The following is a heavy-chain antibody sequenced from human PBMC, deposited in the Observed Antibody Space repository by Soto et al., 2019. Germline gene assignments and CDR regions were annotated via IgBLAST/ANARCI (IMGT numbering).Heavy chain of an antibody. CDR2: IRFGRDT. D-gene: IGHD1-26*01. J-gene: IGHJ3*02. Sequence: QLQESGPGLVKPSETLSLTCTVSGASIITGNLYCAWILQSPGTGLELMVRIRFGRDTYFNPSPKSPLTITADTSKNQFPQNLNSVTAADTAVYYCARQPLHRVGSSISTLDIWGQGTVVTVSS. CDR3: ARQPLHRVGSSISTLDI. CDR1: GASIITGNLY. V-gene: IGHV4-39*01.